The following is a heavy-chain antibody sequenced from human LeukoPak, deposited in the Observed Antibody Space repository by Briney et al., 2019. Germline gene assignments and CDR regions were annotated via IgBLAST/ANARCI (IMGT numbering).Heavy chain of an antibody. Sequence: SETLSLTCAVSGYSISSGYYWGWIRQPPGKGLEGIGSLYHSGSPYYNPSLKRRVTISVDTSKNQFSLKLISVTAADTAVYYCARHDKYCSGGSCPRAAFDIWGQGTMVTVSS. V-gene: IGHV4-38-2*01. CDR1: GYSISSGYY. J-gene: IGHJ3*02. CDR3: ARHDKYCSGGSCPRAAFDI. CDR2: LYHSGSP. D-gene: IGHD2-15*01.